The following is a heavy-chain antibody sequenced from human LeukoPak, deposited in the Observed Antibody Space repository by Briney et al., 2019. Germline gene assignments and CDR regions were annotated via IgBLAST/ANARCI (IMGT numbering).Heavy chain of an antibody. V-gene: IGHV1-3*01. CDR1: GYTFTSYS. Sequence: ASVKVSCKASGYTFTSYSMHWVRQAPGQRLEWMGWINAGNGNTKFSQKFQGRVTITADESTSTAYMELSSLRPEDTAVYYCARGEDYYDSSGFDYWGQGTLVTVSS. CDR2: INAGNGNT. CDR3: ARGEDYYDSSGFDY. J-gene: IGHJ4*02. D-gene: IGHD3-22*01.